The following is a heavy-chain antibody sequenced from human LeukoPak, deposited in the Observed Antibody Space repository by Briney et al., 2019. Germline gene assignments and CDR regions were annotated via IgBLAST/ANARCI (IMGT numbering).Heavy chain of an antibody. CDR2: ISASGGST. J-gene: IGHJ6*03. CDR3: ARGHRNTMVRGVIRYYYMDV. V-gene: IGHV3-23*01. CDR1: GFTFSSYD. Sequence: GGSLRLSCAGSGFTFSSYDMSWVRQAPGKGLEWVSSISASGGSTYYGDSVKGRFTISRDNSKNTPYLQMNSLRAEDTAVYYCARGHRNTMVRGVIRYYYMDVWGKGTTVTISS. D-gene: IGHD3-10*01.